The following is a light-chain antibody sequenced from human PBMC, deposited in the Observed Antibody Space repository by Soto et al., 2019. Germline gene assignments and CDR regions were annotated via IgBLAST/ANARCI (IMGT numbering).Light chain of an antibody. V-gene: IGKV1-5*01. CDR2: DAS. J-gene: IGKJ4*01. CDR1: QDIRNW. Sequence: DIQMTQSPSTLSASVGDRVTITCRARQDIRNWLAWYQQKPGKAPRLLIYDASSLESGVPSRFSGSGSGTEFTLTISSLQPDDFATYYCQQYDASFGGGTKVEI. CDR3: QQYDAS.